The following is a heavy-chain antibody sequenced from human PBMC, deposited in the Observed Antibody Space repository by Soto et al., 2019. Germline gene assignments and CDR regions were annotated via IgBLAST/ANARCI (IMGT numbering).Heavy chain of an antibody. D-gene: IGHD3-10*01. CDR2: IYWDDDE. Sequence: ITLKESGPTLVKPTQTLTLTCTFSGFSLNTGGVGVGWVRQPRGKAMEWLALIYWDDDERYRTSLRSRLTSTKDTINHQVVRTMTNTDPENTSTYHCVRNWRYYGGDSYYGMDAWGQGTTVTVSS. J-gene: IGHJ6*02. V-gene: IGHV2-5*02. CDR3: VRNWRYYGGDSYYGMDA. CDR1: GFSLNTGGVG.